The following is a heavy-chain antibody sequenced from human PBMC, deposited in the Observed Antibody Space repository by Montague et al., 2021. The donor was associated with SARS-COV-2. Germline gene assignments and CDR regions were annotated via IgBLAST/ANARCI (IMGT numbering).Heavy chain of an antibody. D-gene: IGHD2-2*01. Sequence: SQTLSLTYSVSGVSISSDSYYWSWIRQPAGKGLEWIGRIFTTGGTYYSPSLGSRVTMLLDTSKNQFSLKLSSVTAADTAVYFCARAQNRRYQLPYYSGMDVWGQGTTVTVSS. CDR2: IFTTGGT. J-gene: IGHJ6*02. CDR1: GVSISSDSYY. CDR3: ARAQNRRYQLPYYSGMDV. V-gene: IGHV4-61*02.